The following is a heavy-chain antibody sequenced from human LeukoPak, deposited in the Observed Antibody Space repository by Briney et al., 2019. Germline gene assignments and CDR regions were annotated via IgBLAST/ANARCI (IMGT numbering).Heavy chain of an antibody. CDR1: Y. D-gene: IGHD4-11*01. CDR3: MRPLNTVHDSFDV. Sequence: YWVWVRQHPGQGLEWIGYIYYTGSTSYNPSLKSRLTISADTSKNEFSLKLSSVTAADTALYYYMRPLNTVHDSFDVWGQGTMVTVSS. V-gene: IGHV4-31*02. CDR2: IYYTGST. J-gene: IGHJ3*01.